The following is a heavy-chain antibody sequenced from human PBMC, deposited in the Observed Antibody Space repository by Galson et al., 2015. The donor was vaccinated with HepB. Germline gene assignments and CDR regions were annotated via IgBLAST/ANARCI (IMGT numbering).Heavy chain of an antibody. CDR2: IYTSGST. D-gene: IGHD2-21*01. CDR3: ARSCGGDCYPPVWAFDI. V-gene: IGHV4-61*02. Sequence: LSLTCTVSGGSISSGSYYWSWIRQPAGKGLEWIGRIYTSGSTNYNPSLKSRVTMSVDTSKNQFSLKLSSVTAADTAVYYCARSCGGDCYPPVWAFDIWGQGTMVTVSS. J-gene: IGHJ3*02. CDR1: GGSISSGSYY.